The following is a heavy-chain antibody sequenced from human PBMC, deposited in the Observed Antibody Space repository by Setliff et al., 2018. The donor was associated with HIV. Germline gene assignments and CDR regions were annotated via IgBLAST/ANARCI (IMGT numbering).Heavy chain of an antibody. V-gene: IGHV1-2*06. CDR3: AADNYNCNSFDS. CDR2: INPNSSDT. J-gene: IGHJ4*01. CDR1: GYTFTAYY. Sequence: ASVKVSCKASGYTFTAYYIHWVRRAPGQGLEWMGRINPNSSDTNYAQKFQGRVTMTRDTSISTAYMDLSRLRSDDTAVYYCAADNYNCNSFDSWGHGSLVTVSS. D-gene: IGHD3-3*01.